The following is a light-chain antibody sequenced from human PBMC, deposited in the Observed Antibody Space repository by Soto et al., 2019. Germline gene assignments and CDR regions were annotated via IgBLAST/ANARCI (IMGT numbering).Light chain of an antibody. CDR1: QSVSHF. V-gene: IGKV3-20*01. CDR2: GAS. Sequence: IVLTQSPVTLSLSPGERATLSCRASQSVSHFLARFQQKPGQAPRLLIYGASSRVTGIPDRFSGSGSGTDFTLTISRLEPEDFAVYYCQQYGSSPPITFGQGTRLEIK. CDR3: QQYGSSPPIT. J-gene: IGKJ5*01.